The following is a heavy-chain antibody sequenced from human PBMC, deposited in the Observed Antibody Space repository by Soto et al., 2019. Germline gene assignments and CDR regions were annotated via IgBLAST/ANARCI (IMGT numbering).Heavy chain of an antibody. V-gene: IGHV4-38-2*01. CDR2: IYHSGST. J-gene: IGHJ6*02. CDR3: ARVTGTTRDYYGMDV. D-gene: IGHD1-1*01. CDR1: GYSISSGYY. Sequence: KTSETLSLTCAVSGYSISSGYYWGWIRQPPGKGLEWIGSIYHSGSTYYNPSLKSRVTISVDTSKNQFSLKLSSVTAADTAAYYCARVTGTTRDYYGMDVWGQGTTVTVSS.